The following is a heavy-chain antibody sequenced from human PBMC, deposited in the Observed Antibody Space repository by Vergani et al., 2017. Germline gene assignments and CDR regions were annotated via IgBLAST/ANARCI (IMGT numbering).Heavy chain of an antibody. D-gene: IGHD5-12*01. V-gene: IGHV1-18*01. Sequence: QVPLVQSGAEVKKPGASVKVSCKASGYTFTRYGISWVRQAPGQGLEWMGWIIAYNGNTNYAQNLQGKVTMTTDTSTSTAYMELRSLRSDDTAVYYCARASRPRGYSGYDGPLDPWGQGTLVTVSS. CDR2: IIAYNGNT. CDR3: ARASRPRGYSGYDGPLDP. CDR1: GYTFTRYG. J-gene: IGHJ5*02.